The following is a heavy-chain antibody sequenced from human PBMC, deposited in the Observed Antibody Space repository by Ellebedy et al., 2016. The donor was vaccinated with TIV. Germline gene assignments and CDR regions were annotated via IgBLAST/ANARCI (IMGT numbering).Heavy chain of an antibody. CDR2: INHSGST. Sequence: SETLSLXCAVYGGSFSGYYWSWIRQPPGKGLEWIGEINHSGSTNYNPSLKSRVTISVDTSKNQFSLKLSSVTAADTAVYYCARGPKTVLLWFGSPGVGFDYWGQGTLVTVSS. D-gene: IGHD3-10*01. CDR3: ARGPKTVLLWFGSPGVGFDY. CDR1: GGSFSGYY. J-gene: IGHJ4*02. V-gene: IGHV4-34*01.